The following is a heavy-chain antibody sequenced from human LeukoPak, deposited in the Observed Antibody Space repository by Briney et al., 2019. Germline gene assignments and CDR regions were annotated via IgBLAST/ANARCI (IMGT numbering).Heavy chain of an antibody. J-gene: IGHJ5*02. D-gene: IGHD3-22*01. Sequence: SETLSLTCAVYGGSFSGYYWGWIRQPPGKGLEWIGSFYYIGSTYYNPSLKSRVTISVDTSKNQFSLKLTSVTAADTAVYYCARHSIYDSSAAWGQGTLVTVSS. V-gene: IGHV4-39*01. CDR3: ARHSIYDSSAA. CDR1: GGSFSGYY. CDR2: FYYIGST.